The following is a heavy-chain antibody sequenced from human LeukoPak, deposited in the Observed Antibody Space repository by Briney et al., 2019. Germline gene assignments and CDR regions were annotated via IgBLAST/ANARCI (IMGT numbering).Heavy chain of an antibody. CDR1: GISFRNYA. CDR2: LRGNDET. D-gene: IGHD3-10*01. J-gene: IGHJ4*02. V-gene: IGHV3-23*01. Sequence: GGSLRLSCAASGISFRNYAMSWVRQAPARGPEWGSSLRGNDETFYADSVKGRFTLSRDDSRNTVYLQLNNLRVEDTAIYYCARASWVSDPDAVRWGQGTQVTVSS. CDR3: ARASWVSDPDAVR.